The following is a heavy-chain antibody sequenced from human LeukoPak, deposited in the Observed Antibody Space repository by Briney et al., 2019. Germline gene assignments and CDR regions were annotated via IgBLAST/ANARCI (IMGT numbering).Heavy chain of an antibody. CDR3: AKPGYYYDSSGYTS. Sequence: GGSLRLSCAASGFTFSSYAMHWVRQAPGKGLEWVSAISGSGGSTYYADSVKGRFTISRDNSKNTLYLQMNSLRAEDTAVYYCAKPGYYYDSSGYTSWGQGTLVTVSS. V-gene: IGHV3-23*01. D-gene: IGHD3-22*01. CDR1: GFTFSSYA. J-gene: IGHJ4*02. CDR2: ISGSGGST.